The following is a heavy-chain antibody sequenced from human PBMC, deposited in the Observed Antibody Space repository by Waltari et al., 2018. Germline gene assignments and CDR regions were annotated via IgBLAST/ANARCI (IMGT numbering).Heavy chain of an antibody. J-gene: IGHJ4*02. CDR2: IISSSSYI. Sequence: EVQLVESGGGLVKPGGSLRLSCAASGFTFSSYSMNWVRQAPGKGLEWVSSIISSSSYIYYADSVKGRFTISRDNAKNSLYLQMNSLRAEDTAVYYCAREGCSGGSCFDYWGQGTLVTVSS. CDR3: AREGCSGGSCFDY. D-gene: IGHD2-15*01. CDR1: GFTFSSYS. V-gene: IGHV3-21*01.